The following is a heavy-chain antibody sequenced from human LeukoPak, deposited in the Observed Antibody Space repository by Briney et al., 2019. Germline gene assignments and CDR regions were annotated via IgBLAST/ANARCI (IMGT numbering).Heavy chain of an antibody. D-gene: IGHD6-19*01. Sequence: ASVKVSCKASGYTFSDYYIYWVRQAPGQGLEWMGWINPKSGGPHYAQKFQGRVIMTRDTSINTAYMDLSRLRSDDTAVYYCARAYLQWLVTKAWDSWGQGTLVTVSS. CDR3: ARAYLQWLVTKAWDS. CDR2: INPKSGGP. V-gene: IGHV1-2*02. CDR1: GYTFSDYY. J-gene: IGHJ4*02.